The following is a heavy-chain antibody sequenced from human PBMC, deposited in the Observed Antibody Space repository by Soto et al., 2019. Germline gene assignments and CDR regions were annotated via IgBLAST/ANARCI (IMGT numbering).Heavy chain of an antibody. J-gene: IGHJ6*02. D-gene: IGHD3-10*01. CDR1: GFTFSNYG. CDR3: AKDQGFTMVRGVIASYTTSYYYGMDV. CDR2: ISYDGNNK. Sequence: QVQLVESGGGVVQPGRSLRLSCAASGFTFSNYGMHWVRQGPGKGLEWVAVISYDGNNKYYADSVKGRFTISRDNSKNTLFLQMSSLRAEDTAVYYCAKDQGFTMVRGVIASYTTSYYYGMDVWGQGTTVTVSS. V-gene: IGHV3-30*18.